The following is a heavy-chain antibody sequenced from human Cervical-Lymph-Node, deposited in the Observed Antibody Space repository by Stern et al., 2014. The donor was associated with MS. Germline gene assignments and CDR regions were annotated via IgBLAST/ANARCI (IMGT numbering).Heavy chain of an antibody. CDR2: INTNSGAT. D-gene: IGHD6-13*01. V-gene: IGHV1-2*02. CDR1: GYTFSGHY. J-gene: IGHJ4*02. Sequence: QVQLVQSGDEVKKPGASVKVSCKASGYTFSGHYMHWVRQAPGHGLEWMGWINTNSGATYYAQKFQGRVTMTRDTSATTAYMELSSLRSEDTAVLYCAIGGRRYSSSLDYWGQGTRVTVSS. CDR3: AIGGRRYSSSLDY.